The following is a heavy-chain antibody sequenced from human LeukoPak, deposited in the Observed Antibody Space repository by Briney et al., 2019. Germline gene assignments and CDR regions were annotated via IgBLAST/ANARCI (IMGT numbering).Heavy chain of an antibody. D-gene: IGHD3-16*02. V-gene: IGHV3-20*04. CDR2: INWNGGST. CDR1: GFTFDDYG. J-gene: IGHJ4*02. Sequence: PGGSLRLSCAASGFTFDDYGMSWVPQAPGKGLEWVSGINWNGGSTGYADSVKGRFTISRDNAKNSLYLQMNSLRAEDTALYYCARVGGITFGGVIVAPFDYWGQGTLVTVSS. CDR3: ARVGGITFGGVIVAPFDY.